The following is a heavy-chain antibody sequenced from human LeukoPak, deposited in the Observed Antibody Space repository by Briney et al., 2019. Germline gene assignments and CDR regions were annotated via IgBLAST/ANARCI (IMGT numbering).Heavy chain of an antibody. Sequence: GGSLRLSCAASGFTFDDCAMHWVRQAPGKGLEWVSGISWNSGSIGYADSVKGRFTISRDNAKNSLYLQMNSLRAEDTALYYCAKSPNQVATIIDYWGQGTLVTVSS. CDR2: ISWNSGSI. V-gene: IGHV3-9*01. CDR1: GFTFDDCA. CDR3: AKSPNQVATIIDY. J-gene: IGHJ4*02. D-gene: IGHD5-24*01.